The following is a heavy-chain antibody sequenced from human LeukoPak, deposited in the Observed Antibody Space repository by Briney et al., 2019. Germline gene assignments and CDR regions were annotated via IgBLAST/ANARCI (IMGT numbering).Heavy chain of an antibody. CDR1: GFTFSGYA. J-gene: IGHJ4*02. CDR3: AKDFRIGYSAHFDY. D-gene: IGHD2-21*01. Sequence: PGGSLRLSCEASGFTFSGYAMSWVRQAPGKGLEWVSAISGSGGSTYYADSVKGRFTISRDNSKNTLYLQMNSLRAEDTAVYYCAKDFRIGYSAHFDYWGQGALVTVSS. V-gene: IGHV3-23*01. CDR2: ISGSGGST.